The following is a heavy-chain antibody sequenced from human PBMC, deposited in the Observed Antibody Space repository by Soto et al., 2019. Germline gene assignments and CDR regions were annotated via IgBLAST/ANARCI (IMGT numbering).Heavy chain of an antibody. CDR3: ARAGIAYCSSTTCYLYYYVMDV. CDR1: GYSVTSYY. D-gene: IGHD2-2*01. J-gene: IGHJ6*02. V-gene: IGHV1-46*01. CDR2: INPNSGST. Sequence: ASVKVSCKASGYSVTSYYMHWVRQTPGQGLEWMGIINPNSGSTTYAQKFQGRVTMTRDTSTSTVYMELTSLTSGDTAVYYCARAGIAYCSSTTCYLYYYVMDVWGQGTTVTVSS.